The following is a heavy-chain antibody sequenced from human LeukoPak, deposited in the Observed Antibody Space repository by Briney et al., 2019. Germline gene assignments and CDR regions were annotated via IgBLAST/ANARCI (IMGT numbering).Heavy chain of an antibody. D-gene: IGHD6-13*01. CDR2: INPNSGST. V-gene: IGHV1-2*02. CDR1: GYTFTGYY. J-gene: IGHJ4*02. CDR3: ARRVAAGINYFDY. Sequence: ASVKVSCKASGYTFTGYYMHWVRQAPGQGLEWMGWINPNSGSTNYAQKFQGRVTMTRDTSISTAYMELSRLRSDDTAVYYCARRVAAGINYFDYWGQGTLVTVSS.